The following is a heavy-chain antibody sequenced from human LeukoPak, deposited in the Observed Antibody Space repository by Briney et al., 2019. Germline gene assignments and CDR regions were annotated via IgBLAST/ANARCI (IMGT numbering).Heavy chain of an antibody. CDR1: RLTFSSYA. V-gene: IGHV3-23*01. D-gene: IGHD3-10*01. J-gene: IGHJ4*02. Sequence: GGSLRLSCAASRLTFSSYAMSWVRQAPGKGLEWVSAISGSGGSTYYAGTVKNRFTISRDKSKRTLYLQMNSLRAEDTDVYYCAKDGPITMVRGVQYYFDYWGQGTLVTVSS. CDR3: AKDGPITMVRGVQYYFDY. CDR2: ISGSGGST.